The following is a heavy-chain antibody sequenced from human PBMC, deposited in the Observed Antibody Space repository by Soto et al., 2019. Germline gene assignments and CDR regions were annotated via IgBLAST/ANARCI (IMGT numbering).Heavy chain of an antibody. J-gene: IGHJ4*02. CDR1: GGSISSGGNY. CDR3: ARGRRDPNQSKYRNTIAYYFDY. D-gene: IGHD3-16*02. CDR2: IYYSGIT. Sequence: SETLSLTCTVSGGSISSGGNYWSWIRQHPGKSLEWICYIYYSGITSYNPSIQIQVTISVDTSNDQFSLKLSSVTAADMAVYYCARGRRDPNQSKYRNTIAYYFDYWGQGTLVTVSS. V-gene: IGHV4-31*01.